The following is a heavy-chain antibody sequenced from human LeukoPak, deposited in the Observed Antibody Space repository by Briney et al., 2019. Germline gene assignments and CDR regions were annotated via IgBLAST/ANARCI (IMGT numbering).Heavy chain of an antibody. J-gene: IGHJ4*02. CDR2: INPDGSGK. D-gene: IGHD3-16*01. Sequence: PGGSLRLSCEASGFTLSTYWMNWVRQAPGKGLDWVANINPDGSGKRYVDSVKGRLTIARDNADNSLSLQMNSLRAEDTAVYYCASWGAGGNSWGQGTLVTVSS. CDR3: ASWGAGGNS. CDR1: GFTLSTYW. V-gene: IGHV3-7*01.